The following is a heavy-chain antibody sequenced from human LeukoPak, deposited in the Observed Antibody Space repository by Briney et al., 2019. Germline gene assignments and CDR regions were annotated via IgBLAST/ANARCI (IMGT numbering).Heavy chain of an antibody. Sequence: SQTLSLTCTVSGGXISSDAYFWSWIRQHPGKGLEWIGYIYYSGSTYYNPSLKSRVTISVDTSKNQFSLKLSSVTAADTAVYYCARTSIATRHFDYWGQGTLVTVSS. CDR3: ARTSIATRHFDY. V-gene: IGHV4-31*03. CDR2: IYYSGST. J-gene: IGHJ4*02. D-gene: IGHD6-6*01. CDR1: GGXISSDAYF.